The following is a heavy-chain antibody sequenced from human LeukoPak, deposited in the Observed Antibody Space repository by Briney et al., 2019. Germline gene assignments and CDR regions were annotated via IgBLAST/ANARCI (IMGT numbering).Heavy chain of an antibody. D-gene: IGHD2-2*01. Sequence: ASVKVSCKASGYTFTSYDINWVRQATGQGLEWMGWMNPNSGNTGYAQKFQGRVTITRNTSISTAYMELSSLRSEDTAVYYCARGHRYCSSTRCYQIDYWGQGTLVTVSS. J-gene: IGHJ4*02. CDR1: GYTFTSYD. CDR3: ARGHRYCSSTRCYQIDY. CDR2: MNPNSGNT. V-gene: IGHV1-8*03.